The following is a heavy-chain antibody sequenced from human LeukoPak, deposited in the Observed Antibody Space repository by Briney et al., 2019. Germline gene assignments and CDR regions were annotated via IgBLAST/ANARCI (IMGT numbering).Heavy chain of an antibody. CDR1: GFTFSSHD. D-gene: IGHD3-16*01. CDR2: IGISDTAT. J-gene: IGHJ4*02. V-gene: IGHV3-48*03. Sequence: GGSLRLSCAASGFTFSSHDMNWVRQAPGKGLEWISYIGISDTATLYADSVKGRFTVSRDNAKNTLYVQMNSLRAEDTAVYYCARGFRGPDYWGQGTLVTVSS. CDR3: ARGFRGPDY.